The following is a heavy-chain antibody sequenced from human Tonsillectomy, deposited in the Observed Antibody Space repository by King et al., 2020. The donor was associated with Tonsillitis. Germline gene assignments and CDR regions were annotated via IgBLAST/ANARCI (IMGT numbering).Heavy chain of an antibody. CDR3: ARDTRHCSTTSCYGKFCSYFYMDV. D-gene: IGHD2-2*01. CDR1: GYTFTRYG. V-gene: IGHV1-18*01. Sequence: LVQSGAEVKRPGASVKVSCKASGYTFTRYGISWVRQAPGQGLEWMGWISPYNGNTNYAQKLQDRVTMTTDTSTSTAYMELRSLRSDDTAVYYCARDTRHCSTTSCYGKFCSYFYMDVWGKGTTVTVSS. J-gene: IGHJ6*03. CDR2: ISPYNGNT.